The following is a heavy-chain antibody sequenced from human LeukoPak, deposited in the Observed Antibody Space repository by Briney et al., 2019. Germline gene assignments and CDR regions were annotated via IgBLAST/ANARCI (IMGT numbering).Heavy chain of an antibody. J-gene: IGHJ4*02. CDR3: ARGYVTGALFDY. Sequence: SETLSLTCTVSGYSISSGYYWGWIRQPPGKGLEWIGYIYYSGSTNYNPSLKSRVTISVDTSKNQFSLKLSSVTAADTAVYYCARGYVTGALFDYWGQGTLVTVSS. CDR1: GYSISSGYY. D-gene: IGHD3-16*01. CDR2: IYYSGST. V-gene: IGHV4-61*01.